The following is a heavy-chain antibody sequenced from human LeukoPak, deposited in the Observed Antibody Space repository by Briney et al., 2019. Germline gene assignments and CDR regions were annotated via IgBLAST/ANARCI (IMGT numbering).Heavy chain of an antibody. V-gene: IGHV3-23*01. CDR3: AKDYCRDGKCPFPSLDS. Sequence: GGSQRLSCAVSGFTLTNHGVSWVRQAPGKGLEWVSIITGTGGRYYGDSVKGRFILSRDNSKNTVYMQMRSLRAEDTATYYCAKDYCRDGKCPFPSLDSWGQGTLVTVSS. CDR2: ITGTGGR. D-gene: IGHD2-15*01. CDR1: GFTLTNHG. J-gene: IGHJ4*02.